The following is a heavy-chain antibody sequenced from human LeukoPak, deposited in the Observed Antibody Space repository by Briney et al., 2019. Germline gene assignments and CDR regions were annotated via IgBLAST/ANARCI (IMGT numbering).Heavy chain of an antibody. J-gene: IGHJ1*01. CDR2: INPDGRDT. V-gene: IGHV3-7*01. CDR1: GFTFNSCW. D-gene: IGHD2-21*02. Sequence: GGSLRLSCVVSGFTFNSCWMNWVRQAPGKGLEWVAHINPDGRDTYYVDSVKGRFTISRDNAQNSMYLQMNSLRVEDSAVYYCATWGDTTAEYFQRWGQGTLVTVSS. CDR3: ATWGDTTAEYFQR.